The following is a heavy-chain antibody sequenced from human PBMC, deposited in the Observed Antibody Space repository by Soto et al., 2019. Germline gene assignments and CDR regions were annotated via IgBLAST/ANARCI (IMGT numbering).Heavy chain of an antibody. CDR3: ARASYYYDSSGYYTDAFDI. Sequence: QVQLVQSGAEVKKPGSSVKVSCKASGGTFSSYAISWVRQAPGQGLEWMGGIIPIFGTAYYAQKFQGRVTITADESTSTAYMEVSSLRSEDTAVYYCARASYYYDSSGYYTDAFDIWGQGTMVTVSS. J-gene: IGHJ3*02. D-gene: IGHD3-22*01. CDR2: IIPIFGTA. V-gene: IGHV1-69*01. CDR1: GGTFSSYA.